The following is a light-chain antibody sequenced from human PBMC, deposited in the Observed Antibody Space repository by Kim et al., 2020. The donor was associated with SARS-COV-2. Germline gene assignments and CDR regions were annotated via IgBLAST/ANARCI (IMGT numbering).Light chain of an antibody. CDR2: SSF. Sequence: DVQMTQSPASLSAFVGDRIIITCRASQRIDNCLNWYQQKPGKAPTLIIFSSFNLESGVSSRFSGSGSGTEFTLIINSLQPEDSATYFCQESYTVRPTFGPGTKVDIK. CDR1: QRIDNC. V-gene: IGKV1-39*01. CDR3: QESYTVRPT. J-gene: IGKJ1*01.